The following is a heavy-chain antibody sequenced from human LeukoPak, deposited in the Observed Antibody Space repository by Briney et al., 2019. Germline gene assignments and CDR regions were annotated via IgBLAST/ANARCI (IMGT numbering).Heavy chain of an antibody. D-gene: IGHD3-22*01. Sequence: SETLSLTCAVYGGSFSGYYWSWIRQPPGKGLEWIGEINHSGSTNYNPSLKSRVTISVDTSKNQFSLKLSSVTAADTAVYYCARVRRDYDSSVYFKDWGQGILVTVSS. CDR2: INHSGST. J-gene: IGHJ4*02. CDR3: ARVRRDYDSSVYFKD. CDR1: GGSFSGYY. V-gene: IGHV4-34*01.